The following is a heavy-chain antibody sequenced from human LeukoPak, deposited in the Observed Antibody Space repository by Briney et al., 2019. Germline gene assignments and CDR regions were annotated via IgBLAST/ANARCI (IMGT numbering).Heavy chain of an antibody. CDR1: GGSICRSSYY. J-gene: IGHJ5*02. Sequence: PSETLSLTCTVSGGSICRSSYYWGWIRQPPGKGLEWIGTIYYGGSTYYNPSLKSRVTISVDKSKNQFSLKLSSVTAADTAVYYCARYVEMVKFDPWGQGTLVTVSS. D-gene: IGHD5-24*01. V-gene: IGHV4-39*07. CDR3: ARYVEMVKFDP. CDR2: IYYGGST.